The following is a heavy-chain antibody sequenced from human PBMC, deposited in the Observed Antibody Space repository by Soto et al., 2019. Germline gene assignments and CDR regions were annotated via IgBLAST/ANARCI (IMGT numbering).Heavy chain of an antibody. V-gene: IGHV3-30*18. CDR1: GFTFSSYG. CDR3: AKAGGGEWFGELFNYFDY. CDR2: ISYDGSNK. D-gene: IGHD3-10*01. Sequence: GGSLRLSCAASGFTFSSYGMHWVRQAPGKGLEWVAVISYDGSNKYYADSVKGRFTISRDNSKNTLYLQMNSLRAEDTAVYYCAKAGGGEWFGELFNYFDYWGQGTLVTVSS. J-gene: IGHJ4*02.